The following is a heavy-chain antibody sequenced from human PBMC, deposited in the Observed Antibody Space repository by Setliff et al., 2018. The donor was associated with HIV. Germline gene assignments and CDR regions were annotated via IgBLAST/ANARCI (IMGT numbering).Heavy chain of an antibody. CDR3: ARVQMAYAAFDV. CDR1: GGSISTYY. V-gene: IGHV4-59*01. D-gene: IGHD4-17*01. Sequence: KTSETLSLTCTVSGGSISTYYWSWIWQPPGKGLEWIGSIYFTGSSDNNPSLKSRVTLSVDTSKHQFSLKLSSVTAADTAVYYCARVQMAYAAFDVWGQGTMVTVSS. J-gene: IGHJ3*01. CDR2: IYFTGSS.